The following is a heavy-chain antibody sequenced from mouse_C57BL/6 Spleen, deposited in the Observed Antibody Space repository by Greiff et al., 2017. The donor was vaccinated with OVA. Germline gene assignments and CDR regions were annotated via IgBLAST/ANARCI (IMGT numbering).Heavy chain of an antibody. D-gene: IGHD3-2*02. CDR2: IRSKSNNYAT. CDR1: GFSFNTYA. V-gene: IGHV10-1*01. J-gene: IGHJ3*01. Sequence: EVMLVESGGGLVQPTGSLKLSCAASGFSFNTYAMNWVRQAPGKGLAWVARIRSKSNNYATYYADSVKDRFTISRDDSESMLYLQMNNLKTEDTAMYYCVRHHSSGYSWFAYWGQGTLVTVSA. CDR3: VRHHSSGYSWFAY.